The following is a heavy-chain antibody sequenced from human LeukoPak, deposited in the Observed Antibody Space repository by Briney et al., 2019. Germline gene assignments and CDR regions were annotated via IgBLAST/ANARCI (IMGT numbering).Heavy chain of an antibody. D-gene: IGHD1-26*01. CDR2: INHSGST. CDR3: ARGGGSYYTRYNWFDP. J-gene: IGHJ5*02. CDR1: GGSFSGYY. Sequence: SETLSLTCAVYGGSFSGYYWSWIRQPPGKGLEWLGEINHSGSTNYNPSLKSRVTISVDTSKNQFSLKLSSVTAADTAAYYCARGGGSYYTRYNWFDPWGQGTLVTVSS. V-gene: IGHV4-34*01.